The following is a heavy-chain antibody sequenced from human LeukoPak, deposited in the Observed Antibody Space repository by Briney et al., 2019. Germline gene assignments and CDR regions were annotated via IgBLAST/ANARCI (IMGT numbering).Heavy chain of an antibody. Sequence: PSETLSLTCTVSGGSISSYYWSWIRQPPGKGLEWIGYIDYSGSTNYNPSLKSRVTISVDTSKNQFSLKLSSVTAADTAVYYCARVVVPAAPNYWGQGTLVTVSS. CDR2: IDYSGST. CDR3: ARVVVPAAPNY. J-gene: IGHJ4*02. V-gene: IGHV4-59*12. D-gene: IGHD2-2*01. CDR1: GGSISSYY.